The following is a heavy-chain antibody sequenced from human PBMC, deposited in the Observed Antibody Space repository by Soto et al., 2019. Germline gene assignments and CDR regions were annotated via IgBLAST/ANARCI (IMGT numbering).Heavy chain of an antibody. D-gene: IGHD2-2*01. J-gene: IGHJ3*02. Sequence: EVQLVESGGGVVQPGRSLRLSCSASGFTFDDYAMNWVRQAPGKGLEWVSSISWNSGNIVYADSVRGRFTISRDNAKTSLHLQMNSLRAEDTTLYHCTKGAITSCFSAFDIWGQGTMVTVSS. CDR3: TKGAITSCFSAFDI. CDR2: ISWNSGNI. CDR1: GFTFDDYA. V-gene: IGHV3-9*01.